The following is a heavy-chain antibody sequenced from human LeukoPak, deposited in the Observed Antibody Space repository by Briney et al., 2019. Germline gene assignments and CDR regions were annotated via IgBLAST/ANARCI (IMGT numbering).Heavy chain of an antibody. CDR3: ARGAAAGLATYYYYYMDV. Sequence: GGSLRLSCAAPGFTFDDYTMHWVRQAPGKGLEWVSLISWDGGSTYYADSVKGRFTISRDNSKNSLYLQMNSLRTEDTALYYCARGAAAGLATYYYYYMDVWGKGTTVTVSS. V-gene: IGHV3-43*01. D-gene: IGHD6-13*01. J-gene: IGHJ6*03. CDR2: ISWDGGST. CDR1: GFTFDDYT.